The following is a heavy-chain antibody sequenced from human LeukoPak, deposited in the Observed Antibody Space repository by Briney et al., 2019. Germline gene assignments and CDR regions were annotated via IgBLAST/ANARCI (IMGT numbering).Heavy chain of an antibody. J-gene: IGHJ4*02. Sequence: GGSLRLSCAASGFTFTGYAMSWVRQAPGKGLEWVSAISGSADSTFYADSVKGRFTVSRDNSKNTLYLQMNSLRPEDSAVYYCARDRSLRYPAGYTSGWPSFGYWGQGTLVTVSS. CDR1: GFTFTGYA. D-gene: IGHD6-19*01. CDR2: ISGSADST. V-gene: IGHV3-23*01. CDR3: ARDRSLRYPAGYTSGWPSFGY.